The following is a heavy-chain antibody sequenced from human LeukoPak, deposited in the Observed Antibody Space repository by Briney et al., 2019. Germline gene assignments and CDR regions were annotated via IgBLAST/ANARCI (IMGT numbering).Heavy chain of an antibody. V-gene: IGHV3-15*01. J-gene: IGHJ4*02. CDR3: TTDDISTWPHAHFDY. Sequence: PGGSLRLSCAASGLTFSNAWMSWVRQTPGKGLEWVGRIKSQTDGGTTDYAAPVKGRFTISRDDSKNTLYLQMNSLKTEDTAVYYCTTDDISTWPHAHFDYWGQGTLVTVSS. D-gene: IGHD6-13*01. CDR2: IKSQTDGGTT. CDR1: GLTFSNAW.